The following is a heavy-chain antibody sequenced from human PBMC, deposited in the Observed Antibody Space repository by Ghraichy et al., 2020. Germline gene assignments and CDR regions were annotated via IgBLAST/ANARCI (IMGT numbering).Heavy chain of an antibody. D-gene: IGHD1-1*01. V-gene: IGHV4-34*12. CDR1: GGSFSGYH. Sequence: SETRSLTCAVYGGSFSGYHWTWIRQPPGKGLEWIGEIIHSGSTNYNPSLKSRVTISLDTSKSQFSLRLNSVIAADTAVYYCARPGGGNAFDIWGQGTMVIVSS. CDR2: IIHSGST. J-gene: IGHJ3*02. CDR3: ARPGGGNAFDI.